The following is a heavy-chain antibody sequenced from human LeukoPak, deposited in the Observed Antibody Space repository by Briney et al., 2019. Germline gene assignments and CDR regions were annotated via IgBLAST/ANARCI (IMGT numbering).Heavy chain of an antibody. CDR3: AKLVEREVYYYYYGMDV. J-gene: IGHJ6*02. CDR2: ISSDGNTK. CDR1: GFTFSSYG. Sequence: PGRSLRLSCAASGFTFSSYGMHWVRQAPGKGLEWVAVISSDGNTKNYADSMKGQFTISRDNSKNTLFLQMNSLRAEDTAVYYCAKLVEREVYYYYYGMDVWGQGTTVTVSS. V-gene: IGHV3-30*18.